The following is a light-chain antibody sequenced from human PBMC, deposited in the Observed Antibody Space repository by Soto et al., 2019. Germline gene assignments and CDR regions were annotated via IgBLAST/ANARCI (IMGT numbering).Light chain of an antibody. V-gene: IGKV1-5*03. CDR1: QNISSW. CDR3: QQRSDWPPIT. J-gene: IGKJ5*01. CDR2: KAS. Sequence: RIQSPPPSDASVGETVSSSCRASQNISSWLAWFQQKPGKAPKLLIYKASTLKSGVPSRFSGSGSGTEFTLTISSLQPDDFAVYYCQQRSDWPPITFGQGTRLEI.